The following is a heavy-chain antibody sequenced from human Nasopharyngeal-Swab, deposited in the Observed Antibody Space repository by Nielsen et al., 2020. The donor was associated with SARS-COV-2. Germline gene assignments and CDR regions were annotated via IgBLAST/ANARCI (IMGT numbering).Heavy chain of an antibody. Sequence: SGPTLEPTQTLTLTCTFSGFSLSTSGVGVGWIRQPPGKALEWLALIYWDDDKRYSPSLKSRLTITKDTSKNQVVLTMTNMDPVDTATYYCAHRAVTTGYYYGMDVWGQGTTVTVSS. J-gene: IGHJ6*02. V-gene: IGHV2-5*02. CDR1: GFSLSTSGVG. D-gene: IGHD4-17*01. CDR3: AHRAVTTGYYYGMDV. CDR2: IYWDDDK.